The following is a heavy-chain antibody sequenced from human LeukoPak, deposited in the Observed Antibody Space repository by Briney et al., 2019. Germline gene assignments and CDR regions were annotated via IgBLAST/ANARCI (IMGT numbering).Heavy chain of an antibody. J-gene: IGHJ4*02. V-gene: IGHV3-33*01. Sequence: GRSLRLSCAASGFTFSSYGMHWVRQAPGKGLEWVAVIWYDGSNKYYADSVKGRFTISRDNSKNTLYLQMNNLRAEDTAVYYCARDGRGYSYGTDYWGQGTLVTVSS. D-gene: IGHD5-18*01. CDR3: ARDGRGYSYGTDY. CDR1: GFTFSSYG. CDR2: IWYDGSNK.